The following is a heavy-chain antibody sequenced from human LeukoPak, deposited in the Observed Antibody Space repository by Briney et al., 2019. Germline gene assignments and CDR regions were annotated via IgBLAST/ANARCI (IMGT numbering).Heavy chain of an antibody. V-gene: IGHV3-66*01. CDR3: RAWLDSFDV. CDR2: TSSGGTT. Sequence: GGSLRLSCVASGLTVSSNSMAWVRQAPGKGLEWVSETSSGGTTLYPDSVKGRFTVSRDNSKNTLYLQMNSLAAEDTAVYYCRAWLDSFDVWGQGTMVTVSS. D-gene: IGHD5-12*01. J-gene: IGHJ3*01. CDR1: GLTVSSNS.